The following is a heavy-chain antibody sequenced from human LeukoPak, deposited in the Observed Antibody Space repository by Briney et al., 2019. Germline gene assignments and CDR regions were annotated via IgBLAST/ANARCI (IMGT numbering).Heavy chain of an antibody. J-gene: IGHJ5*02. D-gene: IGHD5-18*01. Sequence: GASVKVSCKASGYTFTTSGISWVRQAPGQGLEWMGWISAYNGNTNYAQKLQGRVTMTTDTSTSTAYMELRSLRSDDTAVYYCARARTATSRFDPWGQGTLVTVSS. V-gene: IGHV1-18*01. CDR1: GYTFTTSG. CDR3: ARARTATSRFDP. CDR2: ISAYNGNT.